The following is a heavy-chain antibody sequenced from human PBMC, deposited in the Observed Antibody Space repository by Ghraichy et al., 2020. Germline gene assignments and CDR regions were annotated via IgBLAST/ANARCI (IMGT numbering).Heavy chain of an antibody. J-gene: IGHJ5*02. D-gene: IGHD2-15*01. CDR3: ARGGSVDCTGSCYSRWFDP. CDR2: INDDGRST. CDR1: GFTFSSYW. Sequence: GGSLRLSCATSGFTFSSYWMHWVRHAPGEGLVWVSRINDDGRSTDYADSVKGRFTISRDNAKNTVYLQMNSLRAEDTAVYYCARGGSVDCTGSCYSRWFDPWGQGTLVTVSS. V-gene: IGHV3-74*01.